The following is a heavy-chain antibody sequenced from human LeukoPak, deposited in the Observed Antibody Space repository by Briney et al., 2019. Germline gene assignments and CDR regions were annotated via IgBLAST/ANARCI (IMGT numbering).Heavy chain of an antibody. D-gene: IGHD6-19*01. V-gene: IGHV3-21*01. CDR2: ISSSSSYI. CDR3: AREEVAEQGYFDY. CDR1: GFTFSSYS. Sequence: GGSLRRSCAASGFTFSSYSMNWVRQAPGKGLEWVSSISSSSSYIYYADSVKGRFTISRDNAKNSLYLQMNSLRAEDTAVYYCAREEVAEQGYFDYWGQGTLVTVSS. J-gene: IGHJ4*01.